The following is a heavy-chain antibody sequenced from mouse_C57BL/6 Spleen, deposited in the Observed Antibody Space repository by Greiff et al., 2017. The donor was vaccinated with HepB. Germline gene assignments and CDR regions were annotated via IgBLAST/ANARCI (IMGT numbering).Heavy chain of an antibody. CDR1: GFTFSDYY. V-gene: IGHV5-16*01. Sequence: EVKLMESEGGLVQPGSSMKLSCTASGFTFSDYYMAWVRQVPEKGLEWVANINYDGSSTYYLDSLKSRFIISRDNAKNILYLQMSSLKSEDTATYYCARVYYGYFDYWGQGTTLTVSS. CDR3: ARVYYGYFDY. J-gene: IGHJ2*01. D-gene: IGHD2-1*01. CDR2: INYDGSST.